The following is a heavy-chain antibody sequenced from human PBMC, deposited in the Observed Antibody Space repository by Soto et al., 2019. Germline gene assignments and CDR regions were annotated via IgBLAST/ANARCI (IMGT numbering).Heavy chain of an antibody. Sequence: ASVKVSCKASGYTFTSYGISWVRQAPGQGLEWMGWISAYNGNTNYAQKLQGRVTMTTDTSTSTAYMELRSLRSDDTAMYYCARHRFPRSPTTALLFGMDVWGQGTTVTVSS. CDR3: ARHRFPRSPTTALLFGMDV. J-gene: IGHJ6*02. V-gene: IGHV1-18*01. CDR1: GYTFTSYG. CDR2: ISAYNGNT. D-gene: IGHD1-26*01.